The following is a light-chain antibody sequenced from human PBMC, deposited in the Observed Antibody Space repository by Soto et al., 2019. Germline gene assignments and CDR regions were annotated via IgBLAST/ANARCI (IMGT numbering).Light chain of an antibody. V-gene: IGLV3-21*02. Sequence: SYELTQPPSVSVAPGQTARITCGGNNIGSKGVQWYQQKPGQAPILVVYDDSARPAGIPRRLSGSNSGDAATLTITRVEAGDEADYYCQVWESTSDHLYVFGGGTKVTVL. CDR2: DDS. CDR3: QVWESTSDHLYV. J-gene: IGLJ1*01. CDR1: NIGSKG.